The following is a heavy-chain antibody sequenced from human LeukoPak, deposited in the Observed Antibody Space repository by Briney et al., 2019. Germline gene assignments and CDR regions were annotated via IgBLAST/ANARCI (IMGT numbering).Heavy chain of an antibody. J-gene: IGHJ4*02. CDR2: ISSSGSTI. D-gene: IGHD1-1*01. V-gene: IGHV3-48*03. Sequence: GGSLRLSCAASGFTFSSYEMNWLRQAPGKGLEWVSYISSSGSTIYYADSVKGRFTISRDNSKNSLYLQMNSLRAEDTAVYYCARDQDWNDRGGLDYWGQGTLVIVSS. CDR1: GFTFSSYE. CDR3: ARDQDWNDRGGLDY.